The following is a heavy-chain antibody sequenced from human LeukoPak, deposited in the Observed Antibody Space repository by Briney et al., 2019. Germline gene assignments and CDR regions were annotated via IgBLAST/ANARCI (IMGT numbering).Heavy chain of an antibody. J-gene: IGHJ4*02. V-gene: IGHV1-46*01. Sequence: ASVKVSCTASGYTFTNYYIHWVRQAPGQGLEWMGIINPSGGSTNYAQKFQGRVTMTTDTSTITVYMEVSSLRSEDTAVYYCARWRTTYLDYWGQGTLVTVSS. CDR3: ARWRTTYLDY. D-gene: IGHD1/OR15-1a*01. CDR2: INPSGGST. CDR1: GYTFTNYY.